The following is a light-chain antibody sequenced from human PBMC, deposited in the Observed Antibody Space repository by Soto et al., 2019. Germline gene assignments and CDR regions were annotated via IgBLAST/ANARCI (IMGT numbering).Light chain of an antibody. V-gene: IGKV1-39*01. Sequence: DIQRTQSPSSLSASAGDRVTITCRASQDISNYLAWYRQKPGKVPKLLIYAASSSQSGVPSRFSGSGSGTDFTLTISSLQPEDFATYYCQQSYSTPPTFGQGTKVDIK. CDR3: QQSYSTPPT. CDR2: AAS. J-gene: IGKJ1*01. CDR1: QDISNY.